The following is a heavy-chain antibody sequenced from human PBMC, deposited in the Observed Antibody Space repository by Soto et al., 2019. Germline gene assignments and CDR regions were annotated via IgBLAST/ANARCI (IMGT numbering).Heavy chain of an antibody. CDR3: AREREYCSSTSCSPPHGMDV. V-gene: IGHV3-33*01. J-gene: IGHJ6*02. D-gene: IGHD2-2*01. CDR1: GFTFSSYG. CDR2: IWYDGSNK. Sequence: GGSLRLSCAASGFTFSSYGMHWVRQAPGKGLEWVAVIWYDGSNKYYADSVKGRFTISRDNSKNTLYLQMNSLRAEDTAVYYCAREREYCSSTSCSPPHGMDVWGQGTTVTVSS.